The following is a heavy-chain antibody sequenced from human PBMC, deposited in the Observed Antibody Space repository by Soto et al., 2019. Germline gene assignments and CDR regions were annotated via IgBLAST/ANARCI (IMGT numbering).Heavy chain of an antibody. CDR2: IIPIFGTA. CDR3: ARGDTAMVRDYYYGMDV. CDR1: GGTFSSYA. D-gene: IGHD5-18*01. J-gene: IGHJ6*02. V-gene: IGHV1-69*01. Sequence: QVQLVQSGAEVKTPGSSVKVSCKASGGTFSSYAISWVRQAPGQGLEWMGGIIPIFGTANYAQKFQGRVTITADESTSTAYMELSSLRSEDTAVYYCARGDTAMVRDYYYGMDVWGQGTTVTVSS.